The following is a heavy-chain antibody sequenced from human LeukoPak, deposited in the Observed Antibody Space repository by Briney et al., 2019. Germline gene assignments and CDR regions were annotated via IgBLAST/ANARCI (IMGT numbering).Heavy chain of an antibody. D-gene: IGHD2-2*01. Sequence: SETLSLTCTVSGGSISSSYWSWIRQPPGKGLEWIGYIYYSGSTYYNPSLKSRVTISVDTSKNQFSLKLSSVTAADTAVYYCARYCSSTSCYDLYWFDPWGQGTLVTVSS. V-gene: IGHV4-59*06. CDR1: GGSISSSY. CDR3: ARYCSSTSCYDLYWFDP. J-gene: IGHJ5*02. CDR2: IYYSGST.